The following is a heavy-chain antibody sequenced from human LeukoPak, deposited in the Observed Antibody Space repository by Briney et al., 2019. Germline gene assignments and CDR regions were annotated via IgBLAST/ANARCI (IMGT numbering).Heavy chain of an antibody. CDR2: IYYSGST. V-gene: IGHV4-59*01. CDR1: GGSISSYY. D-gene: IGHD6-13*01. Sequence: SETLSLTCTVSGGSISSYYWSWIRQPPGKGLEWIGYIYYSGSTNYNPSLKSRVTISVDTSKNQFSLKLSSVTAADTAVYYCARGGSSWSDYDAFDIWGQGTMVTVSS. J-gene: IGHJ3*02. CDR3: ARGGSSWSDYDAFDI.